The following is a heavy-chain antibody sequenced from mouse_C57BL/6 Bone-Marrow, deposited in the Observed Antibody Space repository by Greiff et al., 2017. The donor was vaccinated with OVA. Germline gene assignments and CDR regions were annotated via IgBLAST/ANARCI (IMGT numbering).Heavy chain of an antibody. CDR1: GFTFSDYY. D-gene: IGHD2-1*01. CDR3: ARRGLYGNWDY. J-gene: IGHJ2*01. Sequence: EVKLVESGGGLVQPGGSLKLSCAASGFTFSDYYMYWVRQTPEKRLEWVAYISNGGGSTYYPDTVKGRFTIARDNAKNTLYLQMSRLKAEDTAMYYCARRGLYGNWDYWGQGTTLTVSS. CDR2: ISNGGGST. V-gene: IGHV5-12*01.